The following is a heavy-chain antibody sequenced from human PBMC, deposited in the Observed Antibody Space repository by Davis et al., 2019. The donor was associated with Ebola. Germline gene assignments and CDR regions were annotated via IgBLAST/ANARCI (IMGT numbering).Heavy chain of an antibody. CDR3: AHPTAHDAFDI. CDR1: GYTFTGFY. Sequence: ASVKVSCKASGYTFTGFYIHWARQAPGQGLEWLGWINPNTGGTNLAQKFQGRVTITADESTSTAYMELSSLRSEDTAVYYCAHPTAHDAFDIWGQGTKVTVSS. V-gene: IGHV1-2*02. CDR2: INPNTGGT. D-gene: IGHD2-21*02. J-gene: IGHJ3*02.